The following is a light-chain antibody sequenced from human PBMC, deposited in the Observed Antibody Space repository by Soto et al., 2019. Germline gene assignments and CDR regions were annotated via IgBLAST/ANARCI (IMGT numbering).Light chain of an antibody. CDR3: SSYTSSSTYV. CDR2: EVT. CDR1: GSDVGGYDY. J-gene: IGLJ1*01. Sequence: QSALTQPASVSGSPGQSITISCTGTGSDVGGYDYVSWYQHHPGKAPKVMICEVTNRPSGVSNRFSGSKSGNTASLTISGLLAEDEADYYCSSYTSSSTYVFGTGTRSPS. V-gene: IGLV2-14*01.